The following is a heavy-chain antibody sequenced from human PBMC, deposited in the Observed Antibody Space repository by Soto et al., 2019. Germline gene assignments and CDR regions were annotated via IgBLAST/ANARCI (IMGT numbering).Heavy chain of an antibody. D-gene: IGHD3-10*01. V-gene: IGHV4-59*01. CDR3: ARAESTHYYGSGIDYYMDV. J-gene: IGHJ6*03. Sequence: SETLSLTCTVSGGSISSYYWSWIRQPPGKGLEWIGYIYYSGSTNYNPSLKSRVTISVDTSKNQFSLKLSSVTAADTAGYYCARAESTHYYGSGIDYYMDVWGKGTTVTVSS. CDR2: IYYSGST. CDR1: GGSISSYY.